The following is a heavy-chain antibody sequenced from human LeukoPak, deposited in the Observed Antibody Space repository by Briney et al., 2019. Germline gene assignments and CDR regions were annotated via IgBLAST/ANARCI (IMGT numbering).Heavy chain of an antibody. Sequence: GASVEVSCKASGYTFTSYDINWVRQATGQGLEWMGWMNPNSGNTGYAQKFQGRVTMTRNTSISTAYMELSSLRSEDTAVYYCAVGVVIMGTYNWFDPWGQGTLVTVSS. CDR1: GYTFTSYD. D-gene: IGHD3-3*01. V-gene: IGHV1-8*01. J-gene: IGHJ5*02. CDR2: MNPNSGNT. CDR3: AVGVVIMGTYNWFDP.